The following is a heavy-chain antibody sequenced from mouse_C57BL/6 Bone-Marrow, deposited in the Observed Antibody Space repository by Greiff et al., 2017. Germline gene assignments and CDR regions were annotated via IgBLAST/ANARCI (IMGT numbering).Heavy chain of an antibody. J-gene: IGHJ3*01. Sequence: VQGVESGAELARPGASVKLSCKASGYTFTSYGISWVKQRTGQGLEWIGEIYPRSGNTYYNEKFKGKATLTADKSSSTAYMELRSLTSEDSAVYFCAAYYYGGFAYWGQGTLVTVSA. D-gene: IGHD1-1*01. V-gene: IGHV1-81*01. CDR2: IYPRSGNT. CDR1: GYTFTSYG. CDR3: AAYYYGGFAY.